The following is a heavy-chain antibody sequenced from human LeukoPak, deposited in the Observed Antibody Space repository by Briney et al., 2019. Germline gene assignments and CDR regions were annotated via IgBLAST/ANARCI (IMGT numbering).Heavy chain of an antibody. V-gene: IGHV3-49*03. Sequence: GGSLRLSCTASGFTFANYAMTWFRQAPGKGLECVGFIRSKTYGGTTEYAASVKDRFTISRDDSKSIAYLQMNSLKTEDTAVYYCTSCRGTGWAIEYWGQGTLVTVSS. D-gene: IGHD6-19*01. CDR3: TSCRGTGWAIEY. J-gene: IGHJ4*02. CDR2: IRSKTYGGTT. CDR1: GFTFANYA.